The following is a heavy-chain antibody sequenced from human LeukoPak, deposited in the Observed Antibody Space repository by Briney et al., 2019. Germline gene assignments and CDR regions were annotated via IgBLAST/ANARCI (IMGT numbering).Heavy chain of an antibody. J-gene: IGHJ5*02. V-gene: IGHV1-8*01. Sequence: ASVKVSCKTSGYTFTNYDINWARQATGQGLEWMGWMNPNSGNTGYAQKFQGRVTMTRNTSISTAYMELSSLRSEDTAVYYCARPHCSSTDCHPPEWFDPWGQGTLVTVSS. CDR2: MNPNSGNT. D-gene: IGHD2-2*01. CDR1: GYTFTNYD. CDR3: ARPHCSSTDCHPPEWFDP.